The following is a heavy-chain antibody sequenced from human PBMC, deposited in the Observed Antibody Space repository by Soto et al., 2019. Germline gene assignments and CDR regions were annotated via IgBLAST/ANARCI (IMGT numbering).Heavy chain of an antibody. J-gene: IGHJ6*02. Sequence: GGSLRLSCAASGFTFSSYAMSWVRQAPGKGLEWVSAISGSGGSTYYADSVKGRFTISRDNSKNTLYLQMNSLRAEDTAVYYCANHPEYSGSYYYYYGMDVWGQGTTVTVSS. V-gene: IGHV3-23*01. D-gene: IGHD1-26*01. CDR3: ANHPEYSGSYYYYYGMDV. CDR1: GFTFSSYA. CDR2: ISGSGGST.